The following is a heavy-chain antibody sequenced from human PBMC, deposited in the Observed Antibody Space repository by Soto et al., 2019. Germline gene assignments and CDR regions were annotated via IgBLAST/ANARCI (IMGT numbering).Heavy chain of an antibody. V-gene: IGHV1-69*04. J-gene: IGHJ4*02. CDR1: GGTFSSYT. CDR3: ARDRVFWGDRDY. Sequence: SVKVSCKASGGTFSSYTISWVRQAPGQGLEWMGRIIPILGIANYAQKFQGRVTITADKSTSTAYMELSSLRSEDTAVYYCARDRVFWGDRDYWGQGTLVTVSS. D-gene: IGHD3-3*01. CDR2: IIPILGIA.